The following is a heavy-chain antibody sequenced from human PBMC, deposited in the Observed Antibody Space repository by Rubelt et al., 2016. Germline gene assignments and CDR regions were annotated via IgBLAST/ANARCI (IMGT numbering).Heavy chain of an antibody. D-gene: IGHD6-19*01. Sequence: EVQLVESGGGLVKPGGSLRLSCAASGFTFSSYWMSWVRQAPGKGLEWVANIKQDGSEKYYVESVKGRFTISRDNAKNSLYLQMNSLRAEDTAVYYCALIVAGTNYNTDDYWGQGTLVTVSS. CDR2: IKQDGSEK. CDR3: ALIVAGTNYNTDDY. J-gene: IGHJ4*02. CDR1: GFTFSSYW. V-gene: IGHV3-7*01.